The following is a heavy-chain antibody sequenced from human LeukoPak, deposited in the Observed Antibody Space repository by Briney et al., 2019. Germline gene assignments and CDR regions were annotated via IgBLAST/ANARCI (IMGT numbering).Heavy chain of an antibody. V-gene: IGHV3-23*01. Sequence: GGSLRLSCAASGFTFSSYAMSWVRQAPGKGLEWVSPISGSGGSTYYADSVKGRFTISRDNAKNSLYLQMNSLRAEDTAVYYCARGMVAAEAPPFDYWGQGTLVTVSS. D-gene: IGHD2-8*01. CDR3: ARGMVAAEAPPFDY. CDR1: GFTFSSYA. J-gene: IGHJ4*02. CDR2: ISGSGGST.